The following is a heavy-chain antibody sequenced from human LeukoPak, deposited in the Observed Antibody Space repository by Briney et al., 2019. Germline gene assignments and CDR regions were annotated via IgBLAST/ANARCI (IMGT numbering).Heavy chain of an antibody. CDR3: ATSSNAPGNH. V-gene: IGHV3-7*01. CDR1: GFTFNGYW. CDR2: IKEDGSAQ. D-gene: IGHD2-2*01. J-gene: IGHJ5*02. Sequence: GGSLRLSCATSGFTFNGYWMSWVGQAPGKGLEWVANIKEDGSAQYYVGSVKGRFTISRDNAKNSLNLQMNSLRAEDTAVYYCATSSNAPGNHWGQGTLVTVSS.